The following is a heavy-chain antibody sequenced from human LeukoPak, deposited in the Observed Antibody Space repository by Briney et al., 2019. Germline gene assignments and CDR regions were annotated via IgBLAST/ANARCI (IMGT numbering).Heavy chain of an antibody. CDR3: AKGLRPQWFGESPLWFDP. V-gene: IGHV3-23*01. CDR2: ISGSGGST. J-gene: IGHJ5*02. Sequence: PGGSLRLSCAASGFTFSSYAMSWVRQAPGKGLEWVSAISGSGGSTYYADSVKGRFTISRDNSKNTLYLQMNSLRAEDTAVYYCAKGLRPQWFGESPLWFDPWGQGTLVTVSS. CDR1: GFTFSSYA. D-gene: IGHD3-10*01.